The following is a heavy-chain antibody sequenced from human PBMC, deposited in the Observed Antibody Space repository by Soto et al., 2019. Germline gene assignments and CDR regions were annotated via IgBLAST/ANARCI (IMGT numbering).Heavy chain of an antibody. CDR3: ARKTDSIPSGGDV. Sequence: EVQLVESGGGLVQPGGSLRLSCTASGFAVRHNYMTWVRQAPGKGLEWVSLICGGDTAYADSVKGRFTISRHTSQNTLYLQMNRLRAEDTAVYYCARKTDSIPSGGDVWGKGTAVTVSS. D-gene: IGHD3-10*01. J-gene: IGHJ6*04. CDR1: GFAVRHNY. CDR2: ICGGDT. V-gene: IGHV3-53*04.